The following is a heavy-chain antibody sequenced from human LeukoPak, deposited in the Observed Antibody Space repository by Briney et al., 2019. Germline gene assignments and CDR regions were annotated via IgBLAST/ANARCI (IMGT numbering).Heavy chain of an antibody. Sequence: GGSLRLSCASSGFTFSNYEMSWVRQAPGKGLEWISHISNFGDIIHYADSVEGRFTISRDNSKNTLYLQMNSLRAEDTAVYYCAKDGDIVVVVAADLAYYFDYWGQGTLVTVSS. D-gene: IGHD2-15*01. CDR1: GFTFSNYE. CDR3: AKDGDIVVVVAADLAYYFDY. J-gene: IGHJ4*02. CDR2: ISNFGDII. V-gene: IGHV3-48*03.